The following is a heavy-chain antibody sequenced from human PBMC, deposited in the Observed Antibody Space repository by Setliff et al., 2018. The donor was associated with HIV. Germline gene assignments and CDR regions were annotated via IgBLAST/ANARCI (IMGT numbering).Heavy chain of an antibody. CDR2: INPNGCST. D-gene: IGHD3-22*01. J-gene: IGHJ4*02. V-gene: IGHV1-46*01. Sequence: ASVKVSCKASGNTFSSYYIHWVRQVPGQGLEWMGTINPNGCSTTYAQKFQGRFTMTRDTSTSTVYMELSSLRSEDTAVYYCARVNSGYYYFHYWGQGTLVTVSS. CDR3: ARVNSGYYYFHY. CDR1: GNTFSSYY.